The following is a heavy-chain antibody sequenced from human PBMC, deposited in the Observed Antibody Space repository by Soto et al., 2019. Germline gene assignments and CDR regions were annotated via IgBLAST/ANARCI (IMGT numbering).Heavy chain of an antibody. J-gene: IGHJ6*02. CDR1: GFTFDDYA. V-gene: IGHV3-9*01. CDR3: AKEGREYSSGWSGMDV. D-gene: IGHD6-19*01. Sequence: TGGSLRLSCAASGFTFDDYAMHWVRQAPGKGLEWVSGISWNSGSIGYADSVKGRFTISRDNAKNSLYLQMNSLRAEDTALYYCAKEGREYSSGWSGMDVWGQGTTVTVSS. CDR2: ISWNSGSI.